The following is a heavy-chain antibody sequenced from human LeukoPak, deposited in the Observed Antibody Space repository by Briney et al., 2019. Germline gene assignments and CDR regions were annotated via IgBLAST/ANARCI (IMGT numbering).Heavy chain of an antibody. V-gene: IGHV1-69*13. CDR1: GGTFSSYA. Sequence: SVTVSCKASGGTFSSYAISWVRQAPGQGLEWMGGIIPIFGTANYAQKFQGRVTITADESTSTAYMELSSLRSEDTAVYYCARSSITMVRGAHFPIPDYWGQGTLVTVSS. CDR2: IIPIFGTA. CDR3: ARSSITMVRGAHFPIPDY. J-gene: IGHJ4*02. D-gene: IGHD3-10*01.